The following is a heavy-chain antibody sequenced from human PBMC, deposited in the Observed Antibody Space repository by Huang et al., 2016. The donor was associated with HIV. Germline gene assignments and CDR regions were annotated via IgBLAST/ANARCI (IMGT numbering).Heavy chain of an antibody. CDR3: ARGDYYDSSGYHPGYFDY. Sequence: VQLIESGGGVVQPGKSLRLSCATSGFILSNYGMHWVRQAPGNGLKVGALIRNNGMKNNYADSVRGRFTVGRDNGNNTLFLQMRSLGVDDTAVYYCARGDYYDSSGYHPGYFDYWGQGILVTVSS. CDR2: IRNNGMKN. J-gene: IGHJ4*02. V-gene: IGHV3-33*04. CDR1: GFILSNYG. D-gene: IGHD3-22*01.